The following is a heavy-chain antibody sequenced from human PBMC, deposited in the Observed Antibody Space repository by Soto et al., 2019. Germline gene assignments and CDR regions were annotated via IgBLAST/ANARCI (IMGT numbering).Heavy chain of an antibody. CDR2: IYYSGST. V-gene: IGHV4-61*01. J-gene: IGHJ6*02. CDR3: ARDQVTTVTTGANYYYFYYGMDV. Sequence: SETLSLTCTVSGGSVSSGSYYWSWIRQPPGKGLEWIGYIYYSGSTNYNPSLKSRVTISVDTSKNQFSLKLSSVTAADTAVYYCARDQVTTVTTGANYYYFYYGMDVWGQGTTVTVSS. CDR1: GGSVSSGSYY. D-gene: IGHD4-17*01.